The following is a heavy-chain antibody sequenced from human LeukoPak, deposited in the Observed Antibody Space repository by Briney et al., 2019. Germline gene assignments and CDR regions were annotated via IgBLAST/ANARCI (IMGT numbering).Heavy chain of an antibody. J-gene: IGHJ4*02. Sequence: AGSLRLSCAASGFTFSSYGMHWVRQAPGKGLEWVAVILYDGSNKYYADSVKGRFTISRDNSKNTLYLQMNSLKAEDTAVYYCAKDGRRVLRYFDWLLYGTLDYWGQGTLVTVSS. CDR3: AKDGRRVLRYFDWLLYGTLDY. V-gene: IGHV3-30*18. CDR1: GFTFSSYG. CDR2: ILYDGSNK. D-gene: IGHD3-9*01.